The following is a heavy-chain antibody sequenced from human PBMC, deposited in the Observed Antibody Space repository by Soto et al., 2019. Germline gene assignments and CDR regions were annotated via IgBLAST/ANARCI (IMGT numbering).Heavy chain of an antibody. J-gene: IGHJ6*02. Sequence: SETLSLTCAVSGGSISSSNWWSWVRQPPGKGLEWIGEIYHSGSTNYNPSLKSRVTISVDKSKNQFSLKLSSVTAADTAVYYCARGKAAAGSPGDYYYYGMDVWGQGTTVTVSS. CDR2: IYHSGST. CDR3: ARGKAAAGSPGDYYYYGMDV. V-gene: IGHV4-4*02. CDR1: GGSISSSNW. D-gene: IGHD6-13*01.